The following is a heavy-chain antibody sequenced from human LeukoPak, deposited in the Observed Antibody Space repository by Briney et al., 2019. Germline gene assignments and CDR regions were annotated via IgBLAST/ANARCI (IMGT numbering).Heavy chain of an antibody. CDR3: ATQDRYYYDSSGYGAFDI. D-gene: IGHD3-22*01. CDR1: GGSISSSSYY. V-gene: IGHV4-39*01. J-gene: IGHJ3*02. Sequence: SETLSLTCTVSGGSISSSSYYWGWIRQPPGKGLEWIGSIYYSGSTYYSPSLRSRVTISVDTSKNQFSLKLSSVTAADTAVYYCATQDRYYYDSSGYGAFDIWGQGTMVTVSS. CDR2: IYYSGST.